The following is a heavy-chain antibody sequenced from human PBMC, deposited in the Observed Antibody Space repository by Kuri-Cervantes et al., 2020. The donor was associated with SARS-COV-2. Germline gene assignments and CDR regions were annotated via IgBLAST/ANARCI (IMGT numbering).Heavy chain of an antibody. V-gene: IGHV4-39*07. J-gene: IGHJ5*02. CDR1: GGSISSSSYY. D-gene: IGHD3-16*01. Sequence: PGGSLRLSCTVSGGSISSSSYYWGWIRQPPGKGLEWIGSIYYSGSTYYNPSLKSRVTISVDTSKNQFSLKLSSVTAADTAVYYCARATIGGGWFDPWGQGTLVTVSS. CDR3: ARATIGGGWFDP. CDR2: IYYSGST.